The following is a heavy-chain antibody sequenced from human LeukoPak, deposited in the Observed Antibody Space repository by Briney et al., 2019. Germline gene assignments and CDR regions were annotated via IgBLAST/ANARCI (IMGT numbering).Heavy chain of an antibody. CDR3: AKDGSHDYVWGSAYYFDY. Sequence: GGSLRLSCAPSGFTFSSYAMSWVRQAPGKGREWVSAISGSGGSTYYADSVKGRFFISRDNTTNTLYLQMNSLRAEDTAVYYCAKDGSHDYVWGSAYYFDYWGQGTLVTVSS. CDR1: GFTFSSYA. CDR2: ISGSGGST. V-gene: IGHV3-23*01. D-gene: IGHD3-16*01. J-gene: IGHJ4*02.